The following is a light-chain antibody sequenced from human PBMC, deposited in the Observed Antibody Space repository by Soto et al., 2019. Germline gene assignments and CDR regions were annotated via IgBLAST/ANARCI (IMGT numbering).Light chain of an antibody. V-gene: IGKV1-5*03. J-gene: IGKJ1*01. Sequence: DIQMTQSPSTLSASVGDRVTITCRASQSLSSWLAWYQLKPGKAPKLLIYKASSLESGVPSRFSGSGSGTEFTLSISSLQPDDFATYYREQYNSYWTFGQGTKVEIK. CDR1: QSLSSW. CDR2: KAS. CDR3: EQYNSYWT.